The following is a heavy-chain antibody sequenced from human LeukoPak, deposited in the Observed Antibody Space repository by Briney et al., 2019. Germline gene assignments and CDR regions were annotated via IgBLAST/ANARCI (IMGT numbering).Heavy chain of an antibody. Sequence: GGSLRLSCAASGFTFSNNYMSWVRQAPGKGLEWVSVIYSGGSTYYADSVEGRFTISRDNSKNTLYLQMNSLRAEDTAVYYCASVCVWGAFDYGGRGPLVPVP. CDR3: ASVCVWGAFDY. J-gene: IGHJ4*02. CDR1: GFTFSNNY. CDR2: IYSGGST. D-gene: IGHD3-16*01. V-gene: IGHV3-53*01.